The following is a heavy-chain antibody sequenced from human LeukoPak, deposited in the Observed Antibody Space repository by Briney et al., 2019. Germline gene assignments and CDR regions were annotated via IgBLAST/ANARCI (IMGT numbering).Heavy chain of an antibody. CDR3: VKRGIVGADYFDY. J-gene: IGHJ4*02. CDR2: IRSNGGST. Sequence: GSLRLSCSASGFXFGSYAMHWVRQAPGKGLDYVSGIRSNGGSTYYADSVKGRFTISRDNSKNTLYLQMSSLRAEDTALYYCVKRGIVGADYFDYWGQGTLVTVSS. D-gene: IGHD1-26*01. CDR1: GFXFGSYA. V-gene: IGHV3-64D*09.